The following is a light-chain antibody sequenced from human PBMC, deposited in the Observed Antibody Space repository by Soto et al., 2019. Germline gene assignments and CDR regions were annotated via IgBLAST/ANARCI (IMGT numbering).Light chain of an antibody. Sequence: QSVLTQPPSASGTPGQRVTISCSGSNFNIGSNTVNWYRQLPGTAPKLLIYTTDKRPSGVPDRFSGSKSGTSASLAITGLQSEDEADYYCSSGDDSLNGWVFGGGTKLTVL. J-gene: IGLJ3*02. CDR3: SSGDDSLNGWV. V-gene: IGLV1-44*01. CDR1: NFNIGSNT. CDR2: TTD.